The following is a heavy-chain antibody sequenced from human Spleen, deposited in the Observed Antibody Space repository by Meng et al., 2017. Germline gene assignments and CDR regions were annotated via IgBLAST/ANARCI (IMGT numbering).Heavy chain of an antibody. J-gene: IGHJ4*01. V-gene: IGHV5-51*01. CDR1: GYRFTSYW. D-gene: IGHD2-15*01. CDR3: ARQAQYCSGGSCYLSFDY. Sequence: GGSLRLSCKGSGYRFTSYWIGWVRQMPGKGLEWMGIIYLGDSDTRYSPSFQGQATISADKSISTAYLHWSSLKASDTAMYYCARQAQYCSGGSCYLSFDYWGHGTQVTVSS. CDR2: IYLGDSDT.